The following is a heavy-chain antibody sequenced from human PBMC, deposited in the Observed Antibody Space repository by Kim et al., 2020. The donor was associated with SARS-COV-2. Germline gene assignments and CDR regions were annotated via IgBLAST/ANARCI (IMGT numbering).Heavy chain of an antibody. CDR3: ARGSRGSGSYNQGWFDP. D-gene: IGHD3-10*01. J-gene: IGHJ5*02. Sequence: ASVKVSCKASGYTFTSYDFHWVRQATGQGLEWMGWMNPNSGNTGYAQNFQGRVTMTRNSSINTAYMELSSLTSEDTAVYYCARGSRGSGSYNQGWFDPWGQGTLVAVSS. V-gene: IGHV1-8*01. CDR2: MNPNSGNT. CDR1: GYTFTSYD.